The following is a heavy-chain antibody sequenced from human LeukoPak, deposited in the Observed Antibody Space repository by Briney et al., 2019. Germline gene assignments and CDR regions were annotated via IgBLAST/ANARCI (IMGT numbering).Heavy chain of an antibody. CDR3: VRDGGVSGYDLLDY. D-gene: IGHD5-12*01. CDR1: GLTFSNYW. V-gene: IGHV3-7*01. Sequence: GGSLRLSCAASGLTFSNYWMTWVRQAPGKGLEWVAHINQDGSEEHYMDSAKARFTISRDNAKNSLSLQMNSLRAEDTAVYYCVRDGGVSGYDLLDYWGQGTLVTVSS. J-gene: IGHJ4*02. CDR2: INQDGSEE.